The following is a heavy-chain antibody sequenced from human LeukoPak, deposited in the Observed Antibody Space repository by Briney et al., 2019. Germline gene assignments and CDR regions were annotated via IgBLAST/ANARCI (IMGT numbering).Heavy chain of an antibody. CDR2: INHSGST. Sequence: SETLSLTCAVYGGSFSGYYWSWIRQPPGKGLEWIGEINHSGSTNYNPSLKSRVTISVDTSKNQFSLKLSSVTAADTAVYYCASPSSYYDFWSGYYIGPYFDYWGQGTLVTVSS. CDR3: ASPSSYYDFWSGYYIGPYFDY. D-gene: IGHD3-3*01. V-gene: IGHV4-34*01. J-gene: IGHJ4*02. CDR1: GGSFSGYY.